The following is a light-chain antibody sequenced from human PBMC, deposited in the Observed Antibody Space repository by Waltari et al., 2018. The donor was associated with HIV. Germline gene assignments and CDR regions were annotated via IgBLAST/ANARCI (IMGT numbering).Light chain of an antibody. Sequence: EIVLTQSPATLSLSPGERATLSCRASESIRGYLAWYQQMPGQPPRLLIYDTSNRATGVPARFSGSGSGTDFTLTISSLEPEDFVVYYCQQRSNWHTFGQGTKLEIK. CDR2: DTS. V-gene: IGKV3-11*01. J-gene: IGKJ2*01. CDR1: ESIRGY. CDR3: QQRSNWHT.